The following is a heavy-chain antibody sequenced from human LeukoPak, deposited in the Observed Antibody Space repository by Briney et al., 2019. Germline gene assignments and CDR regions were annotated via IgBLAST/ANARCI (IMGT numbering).Heavy chain of an antibody. Sequence: GGSLRLSCAASGFTFSDYYMSWIRQAPGKGLEWVSYISSSSSYTNYADSVKGRFTISRDNAKNSLYLQMNSLRAEDTAVYYCARVPSMITVTRYYYYGMDVWGKGTTVTVSS. CDR1: GFTFSDYY. J-gene: IGHJ6*04. V-gene: IGHV3-11*06. CDR3: ARVPSMITVTRYYYYGMDV. D-gene: IGHD4-17*01. CDR2: ISSSSSYT.